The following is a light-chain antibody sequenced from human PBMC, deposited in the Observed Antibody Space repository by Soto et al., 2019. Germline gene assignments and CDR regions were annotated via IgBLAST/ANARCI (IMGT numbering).Light chain of an antibody. J-gene: IGKJ4*01. CDR3: QQYDNLPLT. Sequence: DIQMTQSPPSLSASVGDRVTISCQASQDINNYLNWYQQKPGKAPKLLIHDASTLESGVPSRFSGSGSGTHFTFTIISLQPEDVATYYCQQYDNLPLTFGGGTKVEIK. CDR2: DAS. V-gene: IGKV1-33*01. CDR1: QDINNY.